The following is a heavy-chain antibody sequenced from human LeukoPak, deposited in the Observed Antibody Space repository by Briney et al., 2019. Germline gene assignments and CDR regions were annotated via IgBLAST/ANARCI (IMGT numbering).Heavy chain of an antibody. V-gene: IGHV4-59*01. CDR2: IYSSGTT. CDR1: GGSINDFC. J-gene: IGHJ4*02. CDR3: AREGHIVATIKGHYFDY. D-gene: IGHD5-12*01. Sequence: PSETLSLTCTVSGGSINDFCWNWIRQPPGKGLEWIGYIYSSGTTNYNPSLKSRVTMSVDTSENRFSLNLTSVTAADTAVYYCAREGHIVATIKGHYFDYWGQGTLVTVSS.